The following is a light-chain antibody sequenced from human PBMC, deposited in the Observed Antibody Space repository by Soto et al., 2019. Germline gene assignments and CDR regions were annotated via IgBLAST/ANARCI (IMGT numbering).Light chain of an antibody. J-gene: IGKJ5*01. CDR3: QQYNNWQPIT. Sequence: EIMMTQSPATLSVSPGERATLSCRASQSVSNNVAWYQQKPGQAPRLLIYYASTRATGIPARFSGSGSGTEFTRTISSLQSEDFALYYCQQYNNWQPITFGQGTRLEIK. CDR1: QSVSNN. V-gene: IGKV3-15*01. CDR2: YAS.